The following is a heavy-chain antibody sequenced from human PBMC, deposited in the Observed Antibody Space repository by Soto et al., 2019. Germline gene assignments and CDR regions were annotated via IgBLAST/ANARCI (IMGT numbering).Heavy chain of an antibody. D-gene: IGHD5-12*01. CDR2: ITDNGGST. J-gene: IGHJ4*02. Sequence: GGSLRLSCAASGFTFSRDGMSWVRQAPGKGLEWVSLITDNGGSTYYADSVKGRFTISRDNTKNTLFLQMNSLRAEDTAVYYCAKERAATTAFDYWGQGALVTVSS. V-gene: IGHV3-23*01. CDR3: AKERAATTAFDY. CDR1: GFTFSRDG.